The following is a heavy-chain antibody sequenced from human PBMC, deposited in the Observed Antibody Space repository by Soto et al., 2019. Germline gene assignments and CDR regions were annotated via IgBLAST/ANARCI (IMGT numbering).Heavy chain of an antibody. CDR2: ISVSGGRI. CDR1: GFIFSNYV. J-gene: IGHJ3*02. V-gene: IGHV3-23*01. D-gene: IGHD2-2*01. Sequence: EVQLLETGGGLVQPGGSLRLTCAASGFIFSNYVMTWVRQAPGKGLEWVSSISVSGGRIYYADSVRGRFTISRDNSRNTLYLQMNSLRVEDTAVYYCEAQPCSSISCHVADGFDIWGQGTMVTVSS. CDR3: EAQPCSSISCHVADGFDI.